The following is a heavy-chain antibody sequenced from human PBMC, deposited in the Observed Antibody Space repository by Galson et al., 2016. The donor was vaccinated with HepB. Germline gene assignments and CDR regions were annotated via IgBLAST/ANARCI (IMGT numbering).Heavy chain of an antibody. J-gene: IGHJ4*02. CDR1: GPGFKGYG. CDR3: AIGATGATWSN. Sequence: SLRLSCAVSGPGFKGYGMSWVRQAPGKGLQWVSDIDGEGHTTHHADTVKGRFTMSRDNCQDTVYLEMRSVRVEDTAQYYCAIGATGATWSNWGQGTLVTVSS. D-gene: IGHD1-1*01. V-gene: IGHV3-23*01. CDR2: IDGEGHTT.